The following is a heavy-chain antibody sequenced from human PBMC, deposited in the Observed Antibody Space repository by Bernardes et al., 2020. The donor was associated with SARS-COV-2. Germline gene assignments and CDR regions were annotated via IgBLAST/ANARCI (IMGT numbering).Heavy chain of an antibody. CDR3: AKVVMGSGWYTLDY. J-gene: IGHJ4*02. CDR1: GFTFSSYG. CDR2: ISYDGSNK. Sequence: GGSLRLSCAASGFTFSSYGMHWVRQAPGKGLEWVAVISYDGSNKYYADSVKGRFTISRDNSKNTLYLQMNSLRAEDTAVYYCAKVVMGSGWYTLDYWGQGTLVTVSS. V-gene: IGHV3-30*18. D-gene: IGHD6-19*01.